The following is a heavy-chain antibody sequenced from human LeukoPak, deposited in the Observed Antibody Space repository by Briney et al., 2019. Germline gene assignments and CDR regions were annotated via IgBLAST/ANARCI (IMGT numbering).Heavy chain of an antibody. J-gene: IGHJ6*02. CDR1: GASVNSGDYY. D-gene: IGHD4-17*01. V-gene: IGHV4-30-4*01. CDR3: ARDLRSTVTTLDV. CDR2: IYYRGST. Sequence: PSETLSLTCTDSGASVNSGDYYWNWIRQSPGKGLEWIGYIYYRGSTSYNPSLKSRLRISVDTSKNQFSLKLSSVTAADTAVYYCARDLRSTVTTLDVWGHGTTVTVSS.